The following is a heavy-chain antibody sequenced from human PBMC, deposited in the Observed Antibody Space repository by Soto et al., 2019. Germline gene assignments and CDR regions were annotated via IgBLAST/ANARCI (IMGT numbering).Heavy chain of an antibody. V-gene: IGHV3-53*02. J-gene: IGHJ6*02. Sequence: EVQLVETGGGLIQPGGSLRLSCAASGFTVSSNYMSWVRQAPGKGLEWVSVIYNAGTTYYADSLKGRFTISRDNSKNTLYLQMNSLRVEDTAVYYCARGGGMDVWGQGTTVTVSS. CDR2: IYNAGTT. CDR1: GFTVSSNY. CDR3: ARGGGMDV.